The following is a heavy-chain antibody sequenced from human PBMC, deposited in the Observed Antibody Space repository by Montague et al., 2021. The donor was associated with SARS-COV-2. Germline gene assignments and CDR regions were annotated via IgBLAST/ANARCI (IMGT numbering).Heavy chain of an antibody. D-gene: IGHD2-2*01. J-gene: IGHJ4*03. CDR3: ARAENSCLITNSVNYFDV. V-gene: IGHV4-59*01. CDR2: VHYTGST. CDR1: GDSISSYY. Sequence: SETLSLTCDVSGDSISSYYWSWIRQSPGKGLEWIGYVHYTGSTEYNPSLKTRVTLSLDTPRNHFSLKLRSVTAADTAVYYCARAENSCLITNSVNYFDVWGQGTMVTVSS.